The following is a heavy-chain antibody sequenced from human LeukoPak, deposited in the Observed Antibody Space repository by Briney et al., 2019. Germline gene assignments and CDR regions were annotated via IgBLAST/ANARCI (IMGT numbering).Heavy chain of an antibody. CDR1: GFTFSCYS. Sequence: GFLRPFCAASGFTFSCYSKNWVRHAPGKGLEWGSSISSSSSYIYYADSVKGRFTISRDNAKNSLYLQMNSLRAEDTAVYYCARAAYSSGWYTDYWGQGTLVTVSS. V-gene: IGHV3-21*01. CDR3: ARAAYSSGWYTDY. D-gene: IGHD6-19*01. J-gene: IGHJ4*02. CDR2: ISSSSSYI.